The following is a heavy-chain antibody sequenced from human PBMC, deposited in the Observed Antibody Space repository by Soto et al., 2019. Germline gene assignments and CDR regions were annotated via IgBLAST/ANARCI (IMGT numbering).Heavy chain of an antibody. CDR1: GASISGHF. CDR3: AINADV. Sequence: QVQLQESGPGLVKPSETLSLTCTVSGASISGHFWGWIRQPPGKGLEWIAYIYNSGSSYNPSLKSRVTISVDTSKNQLSLKLSSVIAADSAVYYCAINADVWGQGTTVTVSS. CDR2: IYNSGS. V-gene: IGHV4-59*08. J-gene: IGHJ6*02.